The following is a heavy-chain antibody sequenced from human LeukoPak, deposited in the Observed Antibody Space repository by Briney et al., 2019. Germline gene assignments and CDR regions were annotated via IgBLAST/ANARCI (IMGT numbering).Heavy chain of an antibody. D-gene: IGHD6-13*01. J-gene: IGHJ4*02. V-gene: IGHV1-18*01. CDR3: ARSPRGGVAPSDMSYFDY. CDR2: ISAYNGNT. CDR1: GGTFSSYA. Sequence: GASVKVSCKASGGTFSSYAISWVRQAPGQGLEWMGWISAYNGNTKYAQKLQGRVTMTTDTSTSTAYMELRSLRSDDTAVYYCARSPRGGVAPSDMSYFDYWGQGTLVTVSS.